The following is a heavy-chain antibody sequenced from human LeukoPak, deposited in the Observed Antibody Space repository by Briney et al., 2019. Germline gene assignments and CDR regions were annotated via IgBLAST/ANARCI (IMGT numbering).Heavy chain of an antibody. CDR3: ARGAGTMVYYIDV. Sequence: GGSLRLSCGASGFTFSTFPMHWVRQAPGKGLQWVAVISNDGVNQYYADSAKGRFTISRDNSKNTLFLQMNSLTNEDTAVYYCARGAGTMVYYIDVWGKGTTVTVSS. J-gene: IGHJ6*03. V-gene: IGHV3-30*16. CDR1: GFTFSTFP. CDR2: ISNDGVNQ. D-gene: IGHD1-7*01.